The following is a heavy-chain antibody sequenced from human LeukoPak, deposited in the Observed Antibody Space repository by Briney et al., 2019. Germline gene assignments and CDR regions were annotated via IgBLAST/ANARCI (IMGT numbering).Heavy chain of an antibody. Sequence: PGGSLRLSCEASGFTFATYWMLWVRHAAGKGLVWVARINTNRFVATYADSVRGRFTFSRDNAENTLYLQMNDLRPEDTAVYYCIRETHVGWHLEYWGQGTLATVAS. V-gene: IGHV3-74*03. CDR2: INTNRFVA. J-gene: IGHJ4*02. CDR1: GFTFATYW. D-gene: IGHD3-10*01. CDR3: IRETHVGWHLEY.